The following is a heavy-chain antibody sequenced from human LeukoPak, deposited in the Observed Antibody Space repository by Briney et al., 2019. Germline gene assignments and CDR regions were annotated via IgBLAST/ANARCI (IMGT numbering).Heavy chain of an antibody. CDR3: AKDAVSGQYSSATFDY. Sequence: GGSLRLSCAASGFTFSSYAMSWVRQAPGKGLEWVSLISDSGDQTYYSEAVKGRFTISRDNTKNTLFLHLNNLRADDTAIYYCAKDAVSGQYSSATFDYWGQGTLVTVSS. J-gene: IGHJ4*02. V-gene: IGHV3-23*01. CDR1: GFTFSSYA. D-gene: IGHD6-25*01. CDR2: ISDSGDQT.